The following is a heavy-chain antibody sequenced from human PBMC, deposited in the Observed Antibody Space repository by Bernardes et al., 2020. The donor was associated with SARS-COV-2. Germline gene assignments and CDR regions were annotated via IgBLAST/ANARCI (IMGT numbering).Heavy chain of an antibody. D-gene: IGHD3-10*01. V-gene: IGHV4-39*01. CDR3: ARHVTWFGELLRYYYYGMDV. Sequence: SETLSLTCTVSGGSISSSSYYWGWIRQPPGKGLEWIGSIYYSGSTYYNPSLKSRVTISVDTSKNQFSLKLSSVTAADTAVYYCARHVTWFGELLRYYYYGMDVWGQGTTVTVSS. CDR2: IYYSGST. CDR1: GGSISSSSYY. J-gene: IGHJ6*02.